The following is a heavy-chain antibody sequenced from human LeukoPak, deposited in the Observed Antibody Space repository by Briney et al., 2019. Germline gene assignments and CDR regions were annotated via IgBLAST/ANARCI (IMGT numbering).Heavy chain of an antibody. V-gene: IGHV3-23*01. D-gene: IGHD4-17*01. J-gene: IGHJ4*02. CDR1: RFIFRGYA. Sequence: GGSLRLSCVASRFIFRGYAMRWVRQARGMGLEWVSSIGGSGDITHYADSVKGGFTISRDNDKKELYLQMNSLRAEDTAVYYCERDIDNGDYVVYWGQGTLVTVSS. CDR2: IGGSGDIT. CDR3: ERDIDNGDYVVY.